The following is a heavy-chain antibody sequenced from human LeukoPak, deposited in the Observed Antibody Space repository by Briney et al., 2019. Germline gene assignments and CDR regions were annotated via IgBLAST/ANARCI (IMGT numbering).Heavy chain of an antibody. D-gene: IGHD1-26*01. V-gene: IGHV3-23*01. J-gene: IGHJ4*02. CDR1: GFTFSNYA. Sequence: GGSLRLSCAASGFTFSNYAMSRVRQAPGKGLEWVSAISGSGDTTYYADSVKGRFTISRDNSKNTLYLQMNGLRVEDTAVYYCTKSPRIVGATAAIDYWGQGTLVTVSS. CDR3: TKSPRIVGATAAIDY. CDR2: ISGSGDTT.